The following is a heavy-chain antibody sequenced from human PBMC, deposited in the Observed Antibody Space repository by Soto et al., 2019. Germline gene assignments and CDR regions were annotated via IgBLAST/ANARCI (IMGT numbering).Heavy chain of an antibody. CDR3: AKERATTTAFDY. J-gene: IGHJ4*02. V-gene: IGHV3-23*01. D-gene: IGHD4-17*01. CDR1: GFTFSRDG. Sequence: AGSLRLSCAASGFTFSRDGMSGFRQAPGKGLEWVSLITDNGGSTYYADSVKGRFTISRDNTKNTLFLQMNSLRAEDTAVYYCAKERATTTAFDYWGQGALVTVSS. CDR2: ITDNGGST.